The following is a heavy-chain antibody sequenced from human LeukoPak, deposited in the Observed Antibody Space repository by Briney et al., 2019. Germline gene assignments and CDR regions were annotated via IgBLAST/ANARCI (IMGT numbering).Heavy chain of an antibody. CDR2: VHLDGRT. J-gene: IGHJ4*02. Sequence: PSGTLSLTCGVSGGSVINTNWWTWVRQPPGKGLEWIGEVHLDGRTNYNPFLESRLTMSVDVSENQVSLKLTSVTAADTAVYYCAREGGFYRPLDYSGQGTLVTASS. CDR1: GGSVINTNW. CDR3: AREGGFYRPLDY. D-gene: IGHD3-3*01. V-gene: IGHV4-4*02.